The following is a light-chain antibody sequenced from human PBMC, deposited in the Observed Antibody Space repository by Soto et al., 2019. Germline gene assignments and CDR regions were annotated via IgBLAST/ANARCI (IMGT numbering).Light chain of an antibody. CDR3: SSSTINTTLL. CDR1: SSDVGGYNY. CDR2: EVS. J-gene: IGLJ1*01. V-gene: IGLV2-14*01. Sequence: QSVLTQPASVSGSPGESITISCTGTSSDVGGYNYVSWYQQHPGKAPKLMIYEVSNRPSGVSTRFSGSKSGNTASLTISGLQAEDEAYYSCSSSTINTTLLFGNGTKLTV.